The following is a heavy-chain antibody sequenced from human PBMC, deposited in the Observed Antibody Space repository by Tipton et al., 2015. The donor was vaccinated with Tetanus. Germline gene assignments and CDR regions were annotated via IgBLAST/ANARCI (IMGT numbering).Heavy chain of an antibody. CDR3: AGVTAQRTELYFDH. J-gene: IGHJ4*02. V-gene: IGHV4-61*01. Sequence: TLSLTCTVSGGSVRSGSYYWSWIRQPPGKGLEWIGYVYYTGSTNHNPSLKSRVTISMDMSKNQISLQLTSVTAADTAVYFCAGVTAQRTELYFDHWGQGTLVTVSS. D-gene: IGHD6-13*01. CDR1: GGSVRSGSYY. CDR2: VYYTGST.